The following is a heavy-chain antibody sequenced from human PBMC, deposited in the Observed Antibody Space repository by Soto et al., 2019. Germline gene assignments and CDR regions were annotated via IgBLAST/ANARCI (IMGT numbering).Heavy chain of an antibody. CDR2: IYHSGST. V-gene: IGHV4-4*02. J-gene: IGHJ6*02. Sequence: SETLSLTCAGSGGSISSSNWWSWVRQPPGKGLEWIGEIYHSGSTNYNPSLKSRVTISVDKSKNQFSLKLSSVTAADTAVYYCARGLLEITIFGVVIAPNGMDVWGQGTTVTVSS. CDR3: ARGLLEITIFGVVIAPNGMDV. D-gene: IGHD3-3*01. CDR1: GGSISSSNW.